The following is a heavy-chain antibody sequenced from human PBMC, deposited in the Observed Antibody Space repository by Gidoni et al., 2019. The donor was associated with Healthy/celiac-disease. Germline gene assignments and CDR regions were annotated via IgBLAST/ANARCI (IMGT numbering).Heavy chain of an antibody. J-gene: IGHJ4*02. D-gene: IGHD3-22*01. CDR3: AKSGGDIYDSSGYHFDY. CDR1: GFTFDAYA. V-gene: IGHV3-9*01. CDR2: ISWNSGSI. Sequence: EVQLVESGGGLVQPGRSLRLSCAASGFTFDAYAMHWVRQDPGKGLEWVSGISWNSGSIGYADSVKGRFTISRDNAKNSLYLQMNSLRAEDTALYYCAKSGGDIYDSSGYHFDYWGQGTLVTVSS.